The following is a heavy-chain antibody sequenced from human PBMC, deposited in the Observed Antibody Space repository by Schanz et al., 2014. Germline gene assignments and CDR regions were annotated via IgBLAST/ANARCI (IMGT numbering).Heavy chain of an antibody. D-gene: IGHD3-9*01. CDR3: AEAECDILTDSYSSLDP. CDR2: ISVYTGNT. Sequence: QVQLVQSGAEVKKPGASVRVSCKASGYTFTTYAMSWVRQAPGQGLEWVGWISVYTGNTKYGQKVQGRVTMTADTSTSAAYMELRSLRSDDTAVYYWAEAECDILTDSYSSLDPWGQGTLVTVSS. J-gene: IGHJ5*02. CDR1: GYTFTTYA. V-gene: IGHV1-18*01.